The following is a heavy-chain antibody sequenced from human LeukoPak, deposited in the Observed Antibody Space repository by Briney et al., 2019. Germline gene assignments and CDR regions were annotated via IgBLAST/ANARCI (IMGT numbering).Heavy chain of an antibody. Sequence: SETLSLTCTVSGGSISSSSYYWGWIRQPPGKGLEWIGSIYYSGSTYYNPSLKSRVTISVDTSKNQFSLKLSSVTAADTAEYYCARAYYYDSSGYLMASGAFDIWGQGTMVTVSS. CDR3: ARAYYYDSSGYLMASGAFDI. D-gene: IGHD3-22*01. CDR2: IYYSGST. CDR1: GGSISSSSYY. V-gene: IGHV4-39*01. J-gene: IGHJ3*02.